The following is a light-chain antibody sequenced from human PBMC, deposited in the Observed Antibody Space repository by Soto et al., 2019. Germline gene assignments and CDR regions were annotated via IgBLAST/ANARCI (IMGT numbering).Light chain of an antibody. CDR2: GES. CDR1: QTVSSSS. Sequence: ELVLTQSPGTLSVSPGEGVTLSCRASQTVSSSSLAWYQQKTGQAPRLLIYGESSRATGIPDRFSGSGSGTDFTLTINRLEPEDFAVYYCQKYNNWPRTFGQGTKVDIK. V-gene: IGKV3-20*01. CDR3: QKYNNWPRT. J-gene: IGKJ1*01.